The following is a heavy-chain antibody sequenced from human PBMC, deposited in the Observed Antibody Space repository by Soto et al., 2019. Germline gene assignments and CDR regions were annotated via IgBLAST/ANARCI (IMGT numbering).Heavy chain of an antibody. J-gene: IGHJ5*02. CDR1: GDSVSSNSAA. Sequence: SQTLSLTCAISGDSVSSNSAAWNWIRQSPSRGLEWLGRTYYRSKWYNDYAVSVKSRITINPDTSKDQFSLQLNSVTPEDTAVYYRARGVTGTGLNWFDPWGQGTLVTVSS. V-gene: IGHV6-1*01. D-gene: IGHD1-7*01. CDR2: TYYRSKWYN. CDR3: ARGVTGTGLNWFDP.